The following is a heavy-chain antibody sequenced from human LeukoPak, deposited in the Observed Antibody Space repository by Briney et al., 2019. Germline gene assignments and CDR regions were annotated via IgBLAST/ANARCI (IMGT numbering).Heavy chain of an antibody. CDR1: GGSISSGSYY. CDR3: ASTIAAAGTRSFDY. Sequence: SQTLSLTCTVSGGSISSGSYYGRWIRQPAGKGLEWIGRIYTSGSTNYNPSLKSRVTISVDTSKNQFSLKLSSVTAADTAVYYCASTIAAAGTRSFDYWGQGTLVTVSS. CDR2: IYTSGST. D-gene: IGHD6-13*01. J-gene: IGHJ4*02. V-gene: IGHV4-61*02.